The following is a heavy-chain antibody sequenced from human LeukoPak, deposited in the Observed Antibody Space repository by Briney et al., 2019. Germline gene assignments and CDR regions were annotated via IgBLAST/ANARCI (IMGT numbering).Heavy chain of an antibody. V-gene: IGHV1-69*13. CDR1: GGTFSSYA. D-gene: IGHD3-22*01. CDR3: ARDTFDSSGTDY. CDR2: IIPIFGTA. Sequence: SVTVSWKASGGTFSSYAISWVRQAPGQGLEWMGGIIPIFGTANYAQKFQGRVTITADESTSTAYMELSSLRSEDTAVYYCARDTFDSSGTDYWGQGTLVTVSS. J-gene: IGHJ4*02.